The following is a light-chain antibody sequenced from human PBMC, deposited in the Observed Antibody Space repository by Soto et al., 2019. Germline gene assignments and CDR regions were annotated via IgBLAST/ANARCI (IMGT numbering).Light chain of an antibody. V-gene: IGKV3D-20*02. Sequence: EIVLTQSPGTLSLSPGERATLSCRASQTIGGNSLAWYQQKPGQAPRLVIYGASNRATGIPDRFSGSGSGTDFTLTVSRLEPEDFAVYYCQQRSNWPTFGQGTRLEIK. J-gene: IGKJ5*01. CDR3: QQRSNWPT. CDR2: GAS. CDR1: QTIGGNS.